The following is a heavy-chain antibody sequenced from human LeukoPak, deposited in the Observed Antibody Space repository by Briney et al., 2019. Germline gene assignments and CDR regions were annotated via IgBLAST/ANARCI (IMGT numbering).Heavy chain of an antibody. CDR3: ARVYGDYGFWFDP. J-gene: IGHJ5*02. D-gene: IGHD4-17*01. CDR1: GGTFSSYA. CDR2: IIPIFGTA. V-gene: IGHV1-69*06. Sequence: SVKVSCKASGGTFSSYAISWVRQAPGQGLEWMGGIIPIFGTANYAQKFQGRVTITADKSTSTAYMELSSLRPEDTAVYYCARVYGDYGFWFDPWGQGTLVTVFS.